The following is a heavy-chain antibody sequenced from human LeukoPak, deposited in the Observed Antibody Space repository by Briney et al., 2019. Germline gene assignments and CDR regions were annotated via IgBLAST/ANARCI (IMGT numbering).Heavy chain of an antibody. J-gene: IGHJ6*04. CDR1: GYTFTSYA. Sequence: ASVKVSCKAAGYTFTSYAMYWVRPAHGQGIEWVGWINTNNGSPTYAQAFTGRLVFSLDTSVSTAYLQICSLEAEDTAVYYGSTPGLYCSGGSCPPDYYYGMDVWGKGTTVTVSS. CDR3: STPGLYCSGGSCPPDYYYGMDV. D-gene: IGHD2-15*01. V-gene: IGHV7-4-1*01. CDR2: INTNNGSP.